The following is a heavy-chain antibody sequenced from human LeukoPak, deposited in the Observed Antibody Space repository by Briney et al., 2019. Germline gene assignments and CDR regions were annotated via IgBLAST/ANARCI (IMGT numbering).Heavy chain of an antibody. J-gene: IGHJ6*03. CDR1: GFTFSNNW. CDR2: INPDGGRT. Sequence: GGSLRLSCAASGFTFSNNWMHWVRQAPGKGLESVSRINPDGGRTDYATSVNGRFTISRDNAKNTLFLQVNSLRAEDTAVYYCVREAEVVPTDIGVYYYYFTDLWRKATPVTVPS. D-gene: IGHD5-12*01. V-gene: IGHV3-74*01. CDR3: VREAEVVPTDIGVYYYYFTDL.